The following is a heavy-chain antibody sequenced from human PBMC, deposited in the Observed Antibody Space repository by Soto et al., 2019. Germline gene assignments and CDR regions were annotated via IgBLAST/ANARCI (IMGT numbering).Heavy chain of an antibody. Sequence: ASVKVSCKASGYTFTSYGISWVRQAPGQGLEWMGWISAYNGNTNYAQKLQGRVTMTTDTSTSTAYMELRSLRSDDTAVYYCAKVNVLGYSSSWYQGDDYWGQGTLVTVSS. CDR3: AKVNVLGYSSSWYQGDDY. V-gene: IGHV1-18*01. D-gene: IGHD6-13*01. CDR1: GYTFTSYG. CDR2: ISAYNGNT. J-gene: IGHJ4*02.